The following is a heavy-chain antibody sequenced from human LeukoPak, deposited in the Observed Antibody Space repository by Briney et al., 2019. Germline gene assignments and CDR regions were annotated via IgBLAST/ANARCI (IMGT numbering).Heavy chain of an antibody. CDR3: ARAPYYGSGSYLHYYYMDV. CDR2: MNPNSGNT. J-gene: IGHJ6*03. Sequence: ASVKVSCKASGYTFTSYDINWVRQATGQGLEWMGWMNPNSGNTGYAQKFQGRVTMTRNTSISTAYMELSSLRSEDTAVYYCARAPYYGSGSYLHYYYMDVWGKGTTVTISS. D-gene: IGHD3-10*01. CDR1: GYTFTSYD. V-gene: IGHV1-8*01.